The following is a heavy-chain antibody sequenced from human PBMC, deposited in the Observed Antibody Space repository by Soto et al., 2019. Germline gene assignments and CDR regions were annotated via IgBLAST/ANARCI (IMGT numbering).Heavy chain of an antibody. Sequence: GGSLRLSCAASGFTFSSYWMHWVRQAPGKGLVWVSHISNDASRTTYADSVKGRFTISRDNAKNTLYLQMNSLRAEDTAVYYCVRGSEYPAFDYWGQGTLVTVSS. CDR2: ISNDASRT. J-gene: IGHJ4*02. V-gene: IGHV3-74*01. CDR3: VRGSEYPAFDY. CDR1: GFTFSSYW.